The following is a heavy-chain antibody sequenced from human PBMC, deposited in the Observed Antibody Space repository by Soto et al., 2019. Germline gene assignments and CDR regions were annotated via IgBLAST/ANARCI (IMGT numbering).Heavy chain of an antibody. CDR2: IVPIYRTA. D-gene: IGHD6-13*01. J-gene: IGHJ4*02. CDR1: GGTFSSYR. CDR3: ARDSGAKLSSS. V-gene: IGHV1-69*13. Sequence: SVEVSCKASGGTFSSYRINWVRQAPGQGLEWVGGIVPIYRTADYAQKFQGRVTITADESARTAYLEVRSLKSQDTAVYYCARDSGAKLSSSWGQGTLVTVSS.